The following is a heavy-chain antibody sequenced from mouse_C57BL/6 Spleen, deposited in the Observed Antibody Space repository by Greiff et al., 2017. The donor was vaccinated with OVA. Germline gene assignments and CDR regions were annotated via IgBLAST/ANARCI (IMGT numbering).Heavy chain of an antibody. Sequence: VKLVESGPGLVQPSQSLSITCTVSGFSLTSYGVHWVRQPPGKGLEWLGVIWSGGSTDYNAAFISRLSISKDNSKSQVFFKMNSLQADDTAIYYCAKKEGTGYAMDYWGQGTSVTVSS. CDR2: IWSGGST. J-gene: IGHJ4*01. CDR1: GFSLTSYG. CDR3: AKKEGTGYAMDY. V-gene: IGHV2-4*01. D-gene: IGHD3-3*01.